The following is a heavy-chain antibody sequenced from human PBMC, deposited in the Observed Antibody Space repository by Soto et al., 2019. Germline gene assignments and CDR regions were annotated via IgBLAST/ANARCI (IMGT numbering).Heavy chain of an antibody. CDR3: AADATAWQQMVPSDY. Sequence: SVKVSCKVSGFTFTSSAFQWVRQARGQRLEWIGWIAVGSGYTNYAQRFQDRVTLTRDMSTATTYMELSRLTSEDTAIYYCAADATAWQQMVPSDYWGQGTLVTV. CDR2: IAVGSGYT. V-gene: IGHV1-58*01. CDR1: GFTFTSSA. D-gene: IGHD2-8*01. J-gene: IGHJ4*02.